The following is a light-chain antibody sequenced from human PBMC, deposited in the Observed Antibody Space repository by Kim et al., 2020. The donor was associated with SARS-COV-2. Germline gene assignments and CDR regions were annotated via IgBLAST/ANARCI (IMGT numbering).Light chain of an antibody. CDR1: SSDIGAYNF. CDR2: DVS. V-gene: IGLV2-14*03. J-gene: IGLJ2*01. CDR3: FSYSCSSALV. Sequence: QSALTQPASVSGSPGQSTTISCTGTSSDIGAYNFVSWYQQHPGKVPKLMIYDVSDRPSGVSNRFSGSKSGNTSSLTISGLQAEDEADYYCFSYSCSSALVFGGATKLTFL.